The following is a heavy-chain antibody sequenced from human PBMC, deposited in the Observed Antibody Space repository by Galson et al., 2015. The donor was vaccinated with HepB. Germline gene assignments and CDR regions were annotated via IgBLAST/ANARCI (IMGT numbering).Heavy chain of an antibody. CDR2: IIPIFGTA. CDR1: GGTFSSYA. CDR3: ARVDIVVVPAATDYYYYGMDV. D-gene: IGHD2-2*03. V-gene: IGHV1-69*13. Sequence: SVKVSCKASGGTFSSYAISWVRQAPGQGLEWMGGIIPIFGTANYAQKFQGRVTITADESTSTAYMELSSLRSEDTAVYYCARVDIVVVPAATDYYYYGMDVWGQGTTVTVSS. J-gene: IGHJ6*02.